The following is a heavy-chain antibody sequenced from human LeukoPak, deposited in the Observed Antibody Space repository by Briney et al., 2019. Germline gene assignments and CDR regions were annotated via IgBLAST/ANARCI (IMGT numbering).Heavy chain of an antibody. V-gene: IGHV4-31*03. CDR1: GGSIRSGGYY. Sequence: SETLSLTCTVSGGSIRSGGYYWSWIRQHPGKGLEWIGYIYYSGSTYYNPSLKSRVTISVDTSKNQFSLKLSSVTAADTAVYYCARVVGGKTKYYFDYWGQGTLVTVSS. CDR3: ARVVGGKTKYYFDY. J-gene: IGHJ4*02. D-gene: IGHD2-15*01. CDR2: IYYSGST.